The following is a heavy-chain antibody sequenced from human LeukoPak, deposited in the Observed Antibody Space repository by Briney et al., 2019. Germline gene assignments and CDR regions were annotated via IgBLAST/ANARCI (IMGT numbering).Heavy chain of an antibody. CDR2: ISYRGTT. CDR1: GGSLTSNSYY. J-gene: IGHJ4*02. D-gene: IGHD2-15*01. V-gene: IGHV4-39*07. Sequence: PSETLSLTCTVSGGSLTSNSYYWVWNRQPPGKGLEWIGHISYRGTTYYNPSLKSRVAMSVDTSKNQFSLKLNSVTAADTAVYFCARDNEYCSGGSCSLDYWGQGTLVTVSS. CDR3: ARDNEYCSGGSCSLDY.